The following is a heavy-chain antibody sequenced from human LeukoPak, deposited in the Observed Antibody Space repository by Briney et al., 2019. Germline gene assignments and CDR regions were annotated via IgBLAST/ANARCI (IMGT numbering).Heavy chain of an antibody. CDR1: GGSISSYY. Sequence: KPSETLSLTCTVSGGSISSYYWSWIRQPAGKGLEWIGRINTSGSTNYNPSLKSRVTMSIDTSKNQFSLKLSSVTAADTAVYYCARAVGSGSFQTYYYYMDVWGKGTTVTISS. J-gene: IGHJ6*03. V-gene: IGHV4-4*07. D-gene: IGHD3-10*01. CDR2: INTSGST. CDR3: ARAVGSGSFQTYYYYMDV.